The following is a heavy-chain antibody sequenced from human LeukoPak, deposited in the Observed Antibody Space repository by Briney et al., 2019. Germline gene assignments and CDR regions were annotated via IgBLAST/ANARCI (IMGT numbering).Heavy chain of an antibody. J-gene: IGHJ4*02. V-gene: IGHV4-39*01. Sequence: PSETLSLTCTVSGGSISSSNYSWGWIPKPPGKGLEWIGSSYYSGSAYYNHSLKSRVTISLDTSQNQFSLKLSSVTAADTAVYYCARGSGYYYGDFDYWGQGTLVTVSS. CDR1: GGSISSSNYS. CDR3: ARGSGYYYGDFDY. CDR2: SYYSGSA. D-gene: IGHD3-22*01.